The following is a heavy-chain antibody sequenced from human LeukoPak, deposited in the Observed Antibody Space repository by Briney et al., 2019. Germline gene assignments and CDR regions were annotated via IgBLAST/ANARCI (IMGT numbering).Heavy chain of an antibody. CDR3: ARVSFYGSGSMFVDY. V-gene: IGHV4-59*01. J-gene: IGHJ4*02. CDR1: GVSTTNNY. D-gene: IGHD3-10*01. Sequence: SETLSLTCSVSGVSTTNNYWSWIRQPPGKGLEWIGYMYNTVTTNYNPSLKSRLTMSLDTSKNQFSLKLSPVTAADTAVYYCARVSFYGSGSMFVDYWGPGTLVTVSS. CDR2: MYNTVTT.